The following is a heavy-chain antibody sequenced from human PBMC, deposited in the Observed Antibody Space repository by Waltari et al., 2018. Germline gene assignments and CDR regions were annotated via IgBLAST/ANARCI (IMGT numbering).Heavy chain of an antibody. CDR1: GYTFSTYG. J-gene: IGHJ5*02. CDR3: ARDYEYMYGATFRDCFDP. D-gene: IGHD3-16*01. Sequence: QVQLVQSGVEVKKPGASVKVSCKASGYTFSTYGISWVRQAPGQGLEWMGWISGSNGDTNYAQKFQGRVTMTIDTSTSTAFMELRSLRSDDTAVYYCARDYEYMYGATFRDCFDPWGQGTLVTVFS. CDR2: ISGSNGDT. V-gene: IGHV1-18*01.